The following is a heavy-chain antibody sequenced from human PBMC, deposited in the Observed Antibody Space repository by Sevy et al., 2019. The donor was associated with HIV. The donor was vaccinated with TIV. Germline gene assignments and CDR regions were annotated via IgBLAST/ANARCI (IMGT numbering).Heavy chain of an antibody. V-gene: IGHV4-59*01. D-gene: IGHD6-13*01. J-gene: IGHJ6*02. CDR3: ARIYSSSWYRDGVDV. Sequence: SETLSLTCTVSGGSISSYYWSWIRQPPGKGLEWIGYIYYSGSTNYNPSLKSRVTISVDTSKNQFSLKLSSVTAADTAVYYCARIYSSSWYRDGVDVWGQGTTVTVSS. CDR2: IYYSGST. CDR1: GGSISSYY.